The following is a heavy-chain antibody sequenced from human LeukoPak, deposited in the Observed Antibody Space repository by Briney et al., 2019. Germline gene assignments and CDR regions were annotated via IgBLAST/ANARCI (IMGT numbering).Heavy chain of an antibody. CDR2: IYQSGST. Sequence: SETLSLTCAVSDYSISSGYYWGWIRQPPGKGLEWIASIYQSGSTYYNSSLKSRVTISVDTSKNQFSLKLSSVTAADTAVYYCAREDGGSGSYYRSFDYWGQGTVVTVSS. CDR1: DYSISSGYY. D-gene: IGHD3-10*01. CDR3: AREDGGSGSYYRSFDY. V-gene: IGHV4-38-2*02. J-gene: IGHJ4*02.